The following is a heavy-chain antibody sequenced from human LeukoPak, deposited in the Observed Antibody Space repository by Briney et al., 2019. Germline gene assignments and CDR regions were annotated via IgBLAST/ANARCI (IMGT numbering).Heavy chain of an antibody. CDR2: IIPIFGTA. D-gene: IGHD2-2*01. J-gene: IGHJ4*02. V-gene: IGHV1-69*13. CDR3: ARAVFVVVPSAIENYYFDY. Sequence: AASVKVSCKASGGTFSSYAISWVRQAPGQGLEWMGGIIPIFGTANYAQKFQGRVTITADESTSTAYMELSSLRSEDTAVYYCARAVFVVVPSAIENYYFDYWGQGTLVTVSS. CDR1: GGTFSSYA.